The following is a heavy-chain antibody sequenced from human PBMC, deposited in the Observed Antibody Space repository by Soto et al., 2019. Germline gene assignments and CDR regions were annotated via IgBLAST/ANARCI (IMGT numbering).Heavy chain of an antibody. J-gene: IGHJ5*01. CDR3: ARGSAVGGNWFDS. Sequence: QVQLVHSGAEVKKPGASVKVSCKASGYTFTAYYIHWVRQAPGQGLECMGWIKPNSGDTGYTQKFQGRVAMTRDTSISTAYMELSSLRSDDTAMYYCARGSAVGGNWFDSWGQGTLVTVSS. V-gene: IGHV1-2*02. D-gene: IGHD6-19*01. CDR2: IKPNSGDT. CDR1: GYTFTAYY.